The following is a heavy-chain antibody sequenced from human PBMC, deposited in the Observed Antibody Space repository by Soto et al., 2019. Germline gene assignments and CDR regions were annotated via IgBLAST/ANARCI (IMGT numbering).Heavy chain of an antibody. D-gene: IGHD1-26*01. V-gene: IGHV4-59*12. CDR1: NGSISGFY. CDR2: IHYSGRT. CDR3: VRVGVGIGNHFNP. Sequence: SETLSLTCSVSNGSISGFYWTWIRQPPGKILEWIGYIHYSGRTDYNPSLTSRATMSVDTSKNQFSLNLKSITAADTAVYYCVRVGVGIGNHFNPCRRGPLGT. J-gene: IGHJ5*02.